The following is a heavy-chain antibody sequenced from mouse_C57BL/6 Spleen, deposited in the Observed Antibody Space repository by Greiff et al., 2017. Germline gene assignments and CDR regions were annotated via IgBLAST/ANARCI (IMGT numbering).Heavy chain of an antibody. CDR1: GYSFTGHY. CDR3: ARGNYGSIAY. Sequence: EVQLQRSGPDLVKPGASVKISCKASGYSFTGHYMTWVSQSPEKSLEWSGEINPSTGGTTYNQKFKAKATLTVDKASSTAYMQLKSLTSEDSAVYYCARGNYGSIAYWGQGTLVTVSA. CDR2: INPSTGGT. J-gene: IGHJ3*01. D-gene: IGHD1-1*01. V-gene: IGHV1-42*01.